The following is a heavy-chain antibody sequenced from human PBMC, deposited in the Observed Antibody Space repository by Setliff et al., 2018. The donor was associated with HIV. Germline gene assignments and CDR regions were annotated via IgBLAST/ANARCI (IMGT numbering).Heavy chain of an antibody. D-gene: IGHD6-6*01. CDR3: ARLPQDVRSSIDF. Sequence: PGGSLRLSCAASGFPFTDYWMHWVRQVPGQGLVWVSRINVDGSSISYADSVKGRFTISRDNAKNTLFLQMNSLRAEDTAVYYCARLPQDVRSSIDFWGQGTLVTVSS. J-gene: IGHJ4*02. V-gene: IGHV3-74*01. CDR1: GFPFTDYW. CDR2: INVDGSSI.